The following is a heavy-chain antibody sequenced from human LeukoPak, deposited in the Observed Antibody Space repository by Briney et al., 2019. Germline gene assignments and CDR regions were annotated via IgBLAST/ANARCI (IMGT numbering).Heavy chain of an antibody. J-gene: IGHJ4*02. D-gene: IGHD6-19*01. CDR1: GYIFANYW. CDR3: ARLPAVAGNYYFDY. V-gene: IGHV5-51*01. CDR2: IYPGDSDT. Sequence: GESLKISCKGSGYIFANYWIGWVRQTTGRGLEWMGIIYPGDSDTKYSPSFRGQVTFSADMSSNTAFLQWRSLEASDTAIYYCARLPAVAGNYYFDYWGQGTLVTVSS.